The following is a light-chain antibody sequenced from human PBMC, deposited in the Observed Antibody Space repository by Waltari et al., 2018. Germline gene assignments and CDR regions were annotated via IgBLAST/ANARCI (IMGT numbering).Light chain of an antibody. CDR1: SGDVGGYNY. V-gene: IGLV2-14*01. Sequence: PASVSGSPGQSITISCAGSSGDVGGYNYVSWYQQYPGNAPKLMIYDVNKRPSGVSYRFSGSKSGNTASLTISGLQGEDEADYYCISYTASGAWLFGGGTKLTVL. J-gene: IGLJ3*02. CDR2: DVN. CDR3: ISYTASGAWL.